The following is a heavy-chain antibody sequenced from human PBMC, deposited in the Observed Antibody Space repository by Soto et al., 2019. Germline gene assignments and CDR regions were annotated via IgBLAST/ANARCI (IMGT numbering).Heavy chain of an antibody. J-gene: IGHJ5*02. Sequence: QVQLVESGGGVVQPGRSLRLSCAASGFTFSSYAMHWVRQAPGKGLEWVAVISYDGSNKYYADSVKGRFTISRDNSKNTLYLQMNSLRAEDTAVYYCARDRLYCSGGSCYSWFDPWGQGTLVTVSS. CDR2: ISYDGSNK. CDR1: GFTFSSYA. V-gene: IGHV3-30-3*01. D-gene: IGHD2-15*01. CDR3: ARDRLYCSGGSCYSWFDP.